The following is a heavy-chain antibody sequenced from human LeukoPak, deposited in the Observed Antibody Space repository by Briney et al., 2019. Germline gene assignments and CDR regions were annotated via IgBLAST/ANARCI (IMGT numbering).Heavy chain of an antibody. D-gene: IGHD3-9*01. CDR2: IYSGGRT. J-gene: IGHJ4*02. CDR1: GFIFDEYG. V-gene: IGHV3-66*01. Sequence: GGSLRLSCAASGFIFDEYGMSWVRQAPGKGLEWVSVIYSGGRTDYADSVKGRFTISRDNSKNILYLQMDSLRAADTAVYFCASVKYYDILTGSVYWGQGTLVTVSS. CDR3: ASVKYYDILTGSVY.